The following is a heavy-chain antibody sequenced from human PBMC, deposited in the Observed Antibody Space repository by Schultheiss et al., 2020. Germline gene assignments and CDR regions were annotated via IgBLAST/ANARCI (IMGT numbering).Heavy chain of an antibody. CDR2: INPNSGGT. Sequence: ASVKVSCKASGYTFTGYYMHWVRQAPGQGLEWMGRINPNSGGTNYAQKFQGRVTMTRDTSISTAYMELSRLRSDDTAVYYCARVSEENIVATTFDYWGQGTLVTVSS. V-gene: IGHV1-2*06. J-gene: IGHJ4*02. CDR1: GYTFTGYY. CDR3: ARVSEENIVATTFDY. D-gene: IGHD5-12*01.